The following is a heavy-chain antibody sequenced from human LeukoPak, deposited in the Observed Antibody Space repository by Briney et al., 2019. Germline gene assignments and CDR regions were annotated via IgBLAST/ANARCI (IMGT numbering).Heavy chain of an antibody. CDR3: ALYNWNSKRDLDY. V-gene: IGHV3-72*01. CDR2: TRSKARSYTT. CDR1: GFILSDHY. J-gene: IGHJ4*02. Sequence: PGGSLRLSCAASGFILSDHYMDWVRQAPGRGLEWVGRTRSKARSYTTEYAASVKGRFTISRDNAKNSLYLEMNSLRAEDAAVYYCALYNWNSKRDLDYWGQGTLVTVSS. D-gene: IGHD1-7*01.